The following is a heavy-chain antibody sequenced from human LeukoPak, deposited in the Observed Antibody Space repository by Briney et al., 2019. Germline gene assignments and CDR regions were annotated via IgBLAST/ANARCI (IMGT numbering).Heavy chain of an antibody. D-gene: IGHD6-6*01. Sequence: GGSLRLSCAASGFTFSSYSMNWVRQAPGKGLEWVSSISSSSSYIYYADSVKGRFTISRDNAKNSLYLQMNSLRAEDTVVYYCARSSSHYYYMDVWGKGTTVTVSS. CDR3: ARSSSHYYYMDV. CDR1: GFTFSSYS. J-gene: IGHJ6*03. CDR2: ISSSSSYI. V-gene: IGHV3-21*01.